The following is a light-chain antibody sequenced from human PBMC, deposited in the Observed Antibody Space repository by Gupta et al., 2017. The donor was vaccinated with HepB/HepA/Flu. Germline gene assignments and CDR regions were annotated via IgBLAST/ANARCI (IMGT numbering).Light chain of an antibody. CDR2: DAS. J-gene: IGKJ2*04. V-gene: IGKV3-11*01. CDR1: QSVSSY. CDR3: QQRSNWPPLCS. Sequence: VCTYAPEKQFLSSGERATLSCRASQSVSSYLAWYQQKPGQAPRLLIYDASNRATGIPARFSGSGSGTDFTLTISSLEPEDFAVYYCQQRSNWPPLCSFGQGTKLEIK.